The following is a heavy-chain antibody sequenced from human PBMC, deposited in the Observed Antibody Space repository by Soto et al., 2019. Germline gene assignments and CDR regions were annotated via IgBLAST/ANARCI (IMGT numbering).Heavy chain of an antibody. CDR1: GGSISSGDYY. CDR3: ARSAVTPYYYYGMDV. D-gene: IGHD4-17*01. CDR2: IYYSGST. J-gene: IGHJ6*02. V-gene: IGHV4-30-4*01. Sequence: LSLTCTVSGGSISSGDYYWSWIRQPPGKGLEWIGYIYYSGSTYYNPSLKSRVTISVDTSKNQFSLKLSSVTAADTAVYYCARSAVTPYYYYGMDVWGQGTTVTVSS.